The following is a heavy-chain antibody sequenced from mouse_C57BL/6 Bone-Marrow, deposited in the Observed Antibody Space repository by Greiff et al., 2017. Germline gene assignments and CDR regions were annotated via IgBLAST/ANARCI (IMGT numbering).Heavy chain of an antibody. D-gene: IGHD2-1*01. Sequence: EVQGVESGGGLVQPGGSLKLSCAASGFTFSDYYMYWVRQTPEKRLEWVAYISNGGGSTYYPDTVKGRFTISRDNAKNTLYLQMSRLKSEDTAMYYCARQDGNYDWYFDVWGTGTTVTVSS. CDR2: ISNGGGST. CDR3: ARQDGNYDWYFDV. J-gene: IGHJ1*03. V-gene: IGHV5-12*01. CDR1: GFTFSDYY.